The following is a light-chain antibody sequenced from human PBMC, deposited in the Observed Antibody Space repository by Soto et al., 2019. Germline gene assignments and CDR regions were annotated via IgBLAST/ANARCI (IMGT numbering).Light chain of an antibody. V-gene: IGKV3-20*01. CDR1: QSVNTKY. Sequence: EIVLTQSPGTLSLSPGERATLSCSASQSVNTKYLAWYQQKPGQAPRLLISGVASRATGIPDRFSGSGSGTDFILTSSRVEPEEFAVYYCQHFGTSSLVSVGRGTNVDIK. CDR2: GVA. J-gene: IGKJ3*01. CDR3: QHFGTSSLVS.